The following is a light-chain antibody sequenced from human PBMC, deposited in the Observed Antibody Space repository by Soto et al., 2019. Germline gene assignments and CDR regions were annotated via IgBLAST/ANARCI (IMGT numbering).Light chain of an antibody. CDR1: SSDFGASNY. Sequence: QSALTQPASVSGSPGQSITISCTGTSSDFGASNYVSWFQQHPGKAPKLMIYEVDNRPSGVSNRFSGSKSGNTASLTISGLQAEDEADYYCSSYTGSDTLVFGGGTKLTVL. CDR2: EVD. V-gene: IGLV2-14*01. CDR3: SSYTGSDTLV. J-gene: IGLJ2*01.